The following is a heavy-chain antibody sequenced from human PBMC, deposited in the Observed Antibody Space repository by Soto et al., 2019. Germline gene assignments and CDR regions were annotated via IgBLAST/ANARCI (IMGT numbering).Heavy chain of an antibody. D-gene: IGHD3-3*01. CDR1: GYTFTSYG. V-gene: IGHV1-18*01. J-gene: IGHJ6*02. CDR2: ISAYNGST. Sequence: GASVKVSCKASGYTFTSYGISWVRQAPGQGLEWMGWISAYNGSTNYAQKLQGRVTMTTDTSTSTAYMELRSLRSDDTAVYYCARDRGVNDFWSGPPPGDYYYGMDVWGQGTTVTVS. CDR3: ARDRGVNDFWSGPPPGDYYYGMDV.